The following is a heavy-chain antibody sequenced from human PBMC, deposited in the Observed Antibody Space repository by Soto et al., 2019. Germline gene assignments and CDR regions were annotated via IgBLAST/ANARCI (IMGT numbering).Heavy chain of an antibody. Sequence: SETLSLTCSVSGDSISTVDYCWAWIRQPPGQALEYIGYIYKSATTYYNPSFESRVAISLDTSKSQFSLNVTSVTAADTAVYFCARGRYCLTGRCFPNWFDSWGQGTLVTVSS. V-gene: IGHV4-30-4*01. CDR2: IYKSATT. CDR3: ARGRYCLTGRCFPNWFDS. CDR1: GDSISTVDYC. D-gene: IGHD2-15*01. J-gene: IGHJ5*01.